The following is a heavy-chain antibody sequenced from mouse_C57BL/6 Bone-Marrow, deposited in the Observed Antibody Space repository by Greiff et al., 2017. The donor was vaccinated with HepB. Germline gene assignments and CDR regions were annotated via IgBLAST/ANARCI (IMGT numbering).Heavy chain of an antibody. CDR1: GYTFTSYW. D-gene: IGHD3-2*01. CDR2: IDPSDGYT. Sequence: VQLQQPGAELVKPGASVKLSCKASGYTFTSYWMQWVKQRPGQGLEWIGKIDPSDGYTNYNQKFKGKATLTVDTSSSTAYMQLSSLTSEDSAVYCGASSCDSCFDYWGQGTSLTVSS. CDR3: ASSCDSCFDY. V-gene: IGHV1-50*01. J-gene: IGHJ2*03.